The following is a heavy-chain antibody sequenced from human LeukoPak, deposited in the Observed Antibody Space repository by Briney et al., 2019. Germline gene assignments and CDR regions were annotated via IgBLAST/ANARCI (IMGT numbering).Heavy chain of an antibody. J-gene: IGHJ4*02. CDR2: IKQDGSEK. Sequence: GGSVRLSCAASGFTFSSYWMSWVRQAPGKGLEWVANIKQDGSEKYYVDSVKGRFTISRDNAKNSLYLQMNSLRAEDTAVYYCARVGAGWFGETRFDYWGQGTLVTVSS. V-gene: IGHV3-7*03. CDR3: ARVGAGWFGETRFDY. D-gene: IGHD3-10*01. CDR1: GFTFSSYW.